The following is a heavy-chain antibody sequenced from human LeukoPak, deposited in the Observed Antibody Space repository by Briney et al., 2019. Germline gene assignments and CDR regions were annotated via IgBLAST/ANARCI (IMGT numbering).Heavy chain of an antibody. D-gene: IGHD3-3*01. CDR1: GFTFSSYG. CDR3: AKGVKVTRFLEWPDY. V-gene: IGHV3-30*02. Sequence: PGGSLRLSCAASGFTFSSYGMHWVRQAPGKGLEWVAFIRYDGSNKYYADSVEGRFTISRDNSKNTLYLQMNSLRAEDTAVYYCAKGVKVTRFLEWPDYWGQGTLVTVSS. CDR2: IRYDGSNK. J-gene: IGHJ4*02.